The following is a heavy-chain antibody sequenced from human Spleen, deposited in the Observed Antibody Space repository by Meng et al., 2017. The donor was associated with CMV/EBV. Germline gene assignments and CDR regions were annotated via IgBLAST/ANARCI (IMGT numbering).Heavy chain of an antibody. J-gene: IGHJ4*02. CDR1: GYTFTSYA. CDR2: SNAGNGNT. D-gene: IGHD6-19*01. CDR3: ARDAGTIAVSGIGDY. V-gene: IGHV1-3*02. Sequence: ASVKVSCKASGYTFTSYAMHWVRQAPGQRLEGMGWSNAGNGNTKYSQEFQGRVTITRDTSASTAYMELSSLRSDDTAVYYCARDAGTIAVSGIGDYWGQGTLVTVSS.